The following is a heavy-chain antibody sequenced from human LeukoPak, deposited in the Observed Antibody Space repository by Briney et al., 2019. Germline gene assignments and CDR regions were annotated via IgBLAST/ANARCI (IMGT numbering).Heavy chain of an antibody. J-gene: IGHJ6*04. Sequence: HPGGSLRLSCAASGFTFSSYGMSWVRQAPGKGLEWVSAISGSGGSTYYADSVKGRFTISRDNSKNTLYLQMNSLRAEDTAVYYCAKVGGYYGSGSLDVLGKGTTVTISS. CDR3: AKVGGYYGSGSLDV. D-gene: IGHD3-10*01. V-gene: IGHV3-23*01. CDR2: ISGSGGST. CDR1: GFTFSSYG.